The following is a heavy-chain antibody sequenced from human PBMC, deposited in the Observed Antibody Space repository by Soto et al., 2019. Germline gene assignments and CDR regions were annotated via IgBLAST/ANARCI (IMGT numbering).Heavy chain of an antibody. CDR2: IIPIFGTA. V-gene: IGHV1-69*13. CDR1: GGTFSSYA. Sequence: GASWKVSCKASGGTFSSYAISWVRQAPGQGLEWMGGIIPIFGTANYAQKFQGRVTITADESTSTAYMELSSLRSEDTAVYYCARVASPTYGMDVWGQGTTVTVSS. CDR3: ARVASPTYGMDV. J-gene: IGHJ6*02.